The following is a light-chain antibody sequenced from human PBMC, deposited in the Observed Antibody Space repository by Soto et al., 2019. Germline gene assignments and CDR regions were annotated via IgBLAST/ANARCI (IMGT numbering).Light chain of an antibody. Sequence: QPALTQPRSVSGSPGQSVTISCTGTSSDVGGHNYVSWYQQYPGKAPKLLLSSVSKRPSGAPDRFSGSKSGNTASLTISGLQAEDEADYYCCSYAGSYTYVFGTGTKVTVL. CDR3: CSYAGSYTYV. J-gene: IGLJ1*01. V-gene: IGLV2-11*01. CDR1: SSDVGGHNY. CDR2: SVS.